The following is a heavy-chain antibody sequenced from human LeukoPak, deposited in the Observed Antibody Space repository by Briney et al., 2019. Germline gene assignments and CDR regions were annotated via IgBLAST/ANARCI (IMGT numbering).Heavy chain of an antibody. CDR3: ASAYCTITICYP. CDR1: ENTFTGSY. J-gene: IGHJ5*02. Sequence: WASVKVSCKASENTFTGSYVHWVRQAPGQGLEWMGWINPNSGGTKYAPKFQGRITMTRDTSISTAYMELSRLRSDDTAVYYRASAYCTITICYPWGQGTLVTVSS. D-gene: IGHD2-2*01. V-gene: IGHV1-2*02. CDR2: INPNSGGT.